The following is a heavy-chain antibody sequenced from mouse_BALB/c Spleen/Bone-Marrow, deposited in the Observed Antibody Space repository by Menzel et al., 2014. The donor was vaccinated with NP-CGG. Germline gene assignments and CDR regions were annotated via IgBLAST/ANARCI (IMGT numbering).Heavy chain of an antibody. CDR1: GGSITRGYD. J-gene: IGHJ3*01. CDR3: ARELTGPRFAY. D-gene: IGHD4-1*01. CDR2: ISYDGNN. V-gene: IGHV3-6*02. Sequence: VQLQQPGHGLGKPSQSLSLTCSVTGGSITRGYDWYWIRQFRGNLLEWMCCISYDGNNNSSPSIKNRIAIARDTSKNQLFLKLNSVTIEDTATYYCARELTGPRFAYWGQGTLVTVSA.